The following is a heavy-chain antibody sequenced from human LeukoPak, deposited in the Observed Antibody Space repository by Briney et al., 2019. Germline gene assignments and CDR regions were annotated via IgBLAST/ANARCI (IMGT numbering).Heavy chain of an antibody. D-gene: IGHD5-18*01. CDR1: GVTFSSYW. Sequence: PGGSLRLSCVGSGVTFSSYWMHWVRQAPGKGLVWVSRVKSDGSTTMYADSVKGRFTISRDNAKNTLYLQMNSLRAEDTAVYYCAREGGGGYSYGQMAYWGQGTLVTVSS. CDR3: AREGGGGYSYGQMAY. V-gene: IGHV3-74*03. J-gene: IGHJ4*02. CDR2: VKSDGSTT.